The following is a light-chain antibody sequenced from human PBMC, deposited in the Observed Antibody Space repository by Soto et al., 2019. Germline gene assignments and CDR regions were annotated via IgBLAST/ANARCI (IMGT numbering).Light chain of an antibody. CDR2: DII. CDR1: SSDVGAFTS. J-gene: IGLJ2*01. V-gene: IGLV2-14*03. CDR3: SSYSRSTTLVV. Sequence: QSALTQPASVSGSPGQSITISCTGTSSDVGAFTSVSWYQQHPGKAPKLIIYDIIHRPSGVSDRFSGSKSVNTASLTISGLQPEDEATYHWSSYSRSTTLVVFGGGTKLTVL.